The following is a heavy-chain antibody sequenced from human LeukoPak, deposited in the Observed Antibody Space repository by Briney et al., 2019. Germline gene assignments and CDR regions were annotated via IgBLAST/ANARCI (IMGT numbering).Heavy chain of an antibody. Sequence: PSETLSLTCTVSGGSISSYYWSWIRQPPGKGLEWIGYIYYSGSTNHNPSLKSRVTISVDTSKNQFSLKLSSVTAADTAVYYCARDYYDSSGYYYDYFDYWGQGTLVTVSS. J-gene: IGHJ4*02. V-gene: IGHV4-59*01. D-gene: IGHD3-22*01. CDR1: GGSISSYY. CDR3: ARDYYDSSGYYYDYFDY. CDR2: IYYSGST.